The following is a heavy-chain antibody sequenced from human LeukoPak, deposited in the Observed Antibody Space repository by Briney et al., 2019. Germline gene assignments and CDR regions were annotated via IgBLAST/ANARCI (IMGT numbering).Heavy chain of an antibody. Sequence: SVRVSCKASGGTFSSYAISWVRQAPGQGLEWMGGIIPIFGTANYAQKFQGRVTITADESTSTAYMELSSLRSEDTAVYYCARVRVGYSYGYFDYWGQGTLVTVSS. V-gene: IGHV1-69*13. J-gene: IGHJ4*02. CDR1: GGTFSSYA. CDR2: IIPIFGTA. D-gene: IGHD5-18*01. CDR3: ARVRVGYSYGYFDY.